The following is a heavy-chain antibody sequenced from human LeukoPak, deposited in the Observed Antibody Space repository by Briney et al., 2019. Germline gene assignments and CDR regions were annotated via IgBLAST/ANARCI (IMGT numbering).Heavy chain of an antibody. CDR3: AKDRLDY. J-gene: IGHJ4*02. CDR1: GFTFSNYA. Sequence: PGGSLRPSCAASGFTFSNYAMSWVRQVPGKGLEWVSAITGSGGSTYYADSLKGRFTISRDNSKNTLYLRMNSLRAEDTAIYYCAKDRLDYWGQGTLVTVSS. CDR2: ITGSGGST. V-gene: IGHV3-23*01.